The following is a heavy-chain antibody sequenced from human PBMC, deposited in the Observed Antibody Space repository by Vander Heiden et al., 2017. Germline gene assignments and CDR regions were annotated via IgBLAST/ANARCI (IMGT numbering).Heavy chain of an antibody. Sequence: QLQLQVAGPGLVKRPENLSLPCTGAGGSISSSSYSWGWIGQLPGKGLEWIGNIYYSGSTYYNPSLKRRVTISVDTSKNQFSLMLSSVTAADTAVYSCASLYYSASCFDYWGQGTLVTVSS. CDR3: ASLYYSASCFDY. J-gene: IGHJ4*02. CDR2: IYYSGST. D-gene: IGHD3-10*01. CDR1: GGSISSSSYS. V-gene: IGHV4-39*01.